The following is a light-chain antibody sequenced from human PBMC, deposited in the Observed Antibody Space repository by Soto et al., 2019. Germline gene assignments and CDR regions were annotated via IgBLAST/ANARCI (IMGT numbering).Light chain of an antibody. V-gene: IGKV1-9*01. CDR1: QGISSF. J-gene: IGKJ2*01. Sequence: DIQLTQSPSFLSASVGDRVTITCRASQGISSFLAWYLQKPGKAPKVLIYPASTLQSGVPSRFSGSGSGTEFTLTIGSLQPEDFATYYCQQLNSYPYTFGQGTQLEIK. CDR2: PAS. CDR3: QQLNSYPYT.